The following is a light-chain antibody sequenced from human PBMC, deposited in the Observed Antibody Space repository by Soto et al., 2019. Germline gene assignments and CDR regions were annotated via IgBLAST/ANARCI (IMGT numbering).Light chain of an antibody. V-gene: IGLV1-40*01. Sequence: QSVLTQPPSVSGAPGQRVTISCTGSSSNIGAGYDVHWYQQLPGTAPKLLIYGNSNRPSGVPDRFSGSKSGTSASLAITGLQAEDEADYYCQSYDNHLDASVFGGGTKLTVL. J-gene: IGLJ2*01. CDR1: SSNIGAGYD. CDR2: GNS. CDR3: QSYDNHLDASV.